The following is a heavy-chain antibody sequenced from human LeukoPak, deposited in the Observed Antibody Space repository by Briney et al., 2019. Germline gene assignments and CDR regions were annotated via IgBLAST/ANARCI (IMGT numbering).Heavy chain of an antibody. V-gene: IGHV3-66*02. CDR2: IYSGGST. CDR1: TFTVRNNF. J-gene: IGHJ6*02. CDR3: AGDYYYGMDV. Sequence: GGSLRLSCAASTFTVRNNFMSWLRQAPGKGLEWVSLIYSGGSTYYADSVKGRFTISRDNSKNTLYLQMNSLRAEDTAVYYCAGDYYYGMDVWGQGTTVTVSS.